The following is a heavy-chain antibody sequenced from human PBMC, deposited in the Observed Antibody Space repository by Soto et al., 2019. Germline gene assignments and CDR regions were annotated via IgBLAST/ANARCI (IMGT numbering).Heavy chain of an antibody. CDR2: IYYSGST. J-gene: IGHJ3*02. CDR1: GASIYNGGYY. D-gene: IGHD6-19*01. CDR3: ARQQWLVLNAFDI. V-gene: IGHV4-61*08. Sequence: PSETLSLTCSVSGASIYNGGYYWSWIRQPPGKGLEWIGYIYYSGSTNYNPSLKSRVTISVDTSKNQFSLKLSSVTAADTAVYYCARQQWLVLNAFDIWGQGTMVTVSS.